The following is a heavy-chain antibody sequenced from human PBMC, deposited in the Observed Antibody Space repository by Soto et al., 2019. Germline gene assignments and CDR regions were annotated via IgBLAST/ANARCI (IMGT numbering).Heavy chain of an antibody. J-gene: IGHJ6*02. CDR3: ASANWNGGYDSYYGMDV. CDR2: INPSGGST. V-gene: IGHV1-46*01. CDR1: GYTFTSYY. Sequence: ASVKVSCKASGYTFTSYYMHWVRQAPGQGLEWMGIINPSGGSTSYAQKFQGRVTMTRDTSTSTVYMELSSLRSEDTAVYYCASANWNGGYDSYYGMDVWGQGTTVTGSS. D-gene: IGHD1-1*01.